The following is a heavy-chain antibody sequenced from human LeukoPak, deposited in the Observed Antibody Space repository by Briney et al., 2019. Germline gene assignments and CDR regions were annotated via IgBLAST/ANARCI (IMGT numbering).Heavy chain of an antibody. J-gene: IGHJ5*02. Sequence: GGSLRPSCAASGFTFSGSSMHWVRQASGKGLEWVGRIRGKANDYATAYAASVKGRFTISRDDSKNTAYLQMNSLKTEDTAVYYCTVTLNFDHGDYDWFDPWGQGTLVTVSS. V-gene: IGHV3-73*01. CDR1: GFTFSGSS. CDR2: IRGKANDYAT. CDR3: TVTLNFDHGDYDWFDP. D-gene: IGHD4-17*01.